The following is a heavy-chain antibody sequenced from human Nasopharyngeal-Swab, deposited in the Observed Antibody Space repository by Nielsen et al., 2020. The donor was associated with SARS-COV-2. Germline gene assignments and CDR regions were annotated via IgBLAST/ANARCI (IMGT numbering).Heavy chain of an antibody. D-gene: IGHD1-26*01. Sequence: SETLSLTCDVSGDSIISFNWWSWVRQFPGKGLEWIGEIYHGGNTNYNPSLRSRVTISMDKSKNQFSLTLSSVTAADTAVYYCARNLYTTTWKTLFDFWGQGTLVTVSS. J-gene: IGHJ4*02. V-gene: IGHV4/OR15-8*02. CDR3: ARNLYTTTWKTLFDF. CDR1: GDSIISFNW. CDR2: IYHGGNT.